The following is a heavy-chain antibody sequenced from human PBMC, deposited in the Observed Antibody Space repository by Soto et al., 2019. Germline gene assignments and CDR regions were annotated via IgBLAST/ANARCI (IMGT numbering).Heavy chain of an antibody. Sequence: QVQLQESGPGLVKPSETLSLTCTVSGGSISRYYWSWIRQPPGKGLEWIGYIYYSGRTNYNPSLTSRVTISVDSPKNQFSLKLSSVTAADTAVYYCARGYCSSTTCYIWDNWFDPWGQGTLVTVSS. CDR1: GGSISRYY. V-gene: IGHV4-59*01. CDR2: IYYSGRT. D-gene: IGHD2-2*01. J-gene: IGHJ5*02. CDR3: ARGYCSSTTCYIWDNWFDP.